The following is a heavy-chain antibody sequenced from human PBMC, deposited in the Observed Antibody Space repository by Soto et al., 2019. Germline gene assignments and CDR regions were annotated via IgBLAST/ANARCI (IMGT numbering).Heavy chain of an antibody. V-gene: IGHV4-30-2*01. Sequence: TLSLTCAVSGFSLTSGTYSWNWIRQAPGKGLEWIGSIFRSGTPYYNPSLKSRASTSIDVSKNQFFLNLRSLPAADTAVYYCARGREFDSWGQGTLVTVSS. CDR3: ARGREFDS. CDR2: IFRSGTP. CDR1: GFSLTSGTYS. J-gene: IGHJ4*02.